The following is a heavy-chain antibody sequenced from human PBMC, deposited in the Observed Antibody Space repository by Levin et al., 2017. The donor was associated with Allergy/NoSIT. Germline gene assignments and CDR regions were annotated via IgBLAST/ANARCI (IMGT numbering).Heavy chain of an antibody. D-gene: IGHD3-3*01. CDR2: ISGSGQTI. Sequence: LSLTCAASGFSFSAYYMTWLRRAPGKGLEWVSYISGSGQTIYYADSVKGRFPLSRDKAKNSLYLQMNSLRAEDTAVYYCARHSSSYNEFWTGYSKGFMDVWGQGTTVTVSS. CDR3: ARHSSSYNEFWTGYSKGFMDV. CDR1: GFSFSAYY. J-gene: IGHJ6*02. V-gene: IGHV3-11*01.